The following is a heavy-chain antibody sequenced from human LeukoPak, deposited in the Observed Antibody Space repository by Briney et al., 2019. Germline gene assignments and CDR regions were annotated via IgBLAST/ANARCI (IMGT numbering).Heavy chain of an antibody. V-gene: IGHV4-38-2*01. CDR1: GYSISSGYY. J-gene: IGHJ4*02. Sequence: KPSETLSLTCAVSGYSISSGYYWGWIRPPPGKGLEWIGSIYHSGSTFYNPSLKSRVTISVDTSKNQFSLKLSSVTAADTAVYYCASHQDGHNSGRFDSWGQGTLVTLSS. CDR3: ASHQDGHNSGRFDS. CDR2: IYHSGST. D-gene: IGHD5-24*01.